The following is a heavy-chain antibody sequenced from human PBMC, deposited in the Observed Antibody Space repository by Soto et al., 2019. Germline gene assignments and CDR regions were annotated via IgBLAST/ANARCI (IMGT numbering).Heavy chain of an antibody. D-gene: IGHD3-16*02. CDR3: ATEALSDYIWRSFREFDY. V-gene: IGHV3-21*01. Sequence: GGSLRLSCAASGFTFSSYSMNWVRQAPGKGLEWVSSISSSSSYIYYADSVKGRFTISRDNAKNSLYLQMNSLRAEDTAVYYCATEALSDYIWRSFREFDYWGQGTLVTVSS. CDR1: GFTFSSYS. J-gene: IGHJ4*02. CDR2: ISSSSSYI.